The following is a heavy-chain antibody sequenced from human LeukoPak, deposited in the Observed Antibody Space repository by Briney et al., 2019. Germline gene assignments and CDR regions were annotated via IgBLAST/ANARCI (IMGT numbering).Heavy chain of an antibody. CDR1: GFTFSSYS. D-gene: IGHD6-13*01. CDR2: ISSSSSTI. J-gene: IGHJ3*02. V-gene: IGHV3-48*01. CDR3: ASRDSWLGDAFDI. Sequence: GGSLRLSCAASGFTFSSYSMNWVRQAPGKGVEWVPYISSSSSTIYYADSVKGRFTISRDNAKNSLYLQMNSLRAEDTAVYYCASRDSWLGDAFDIWGQGTMVTVSS.